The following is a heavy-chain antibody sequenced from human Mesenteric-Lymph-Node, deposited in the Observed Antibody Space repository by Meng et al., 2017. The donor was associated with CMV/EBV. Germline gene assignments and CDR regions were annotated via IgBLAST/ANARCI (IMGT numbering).Heavy chain of an antibody. CDR3: ASRWLRQSPVS. J-gene: IGHJ4*02. D-gene: IGHD5-12*01. CDR1: GGSISSSDYY. Sequence: SETLSLTCTVYGGSISSSDYYWAWLRHPPGKGLEWIGSVHFDGSTYYSPSLKSRVTIPADTSKNQFSLNLMSVTAADAGVYYCASRWLRQSPVSWGQGTLVTVSS. V-gene: IGHV4-39*07. CDR2: VHFDGST.